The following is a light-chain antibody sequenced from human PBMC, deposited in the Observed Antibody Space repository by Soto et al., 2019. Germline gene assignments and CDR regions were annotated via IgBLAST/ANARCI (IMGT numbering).Light chain of an antibody. CDR2: AAS. CDR3: QQSYSTLT. V-gene: IGKV1-39*01. J-gene: IGKJ3*01. CDR1: QSISSY. Sequence: DIQMTQSPSSLSASVGDRVTITCRASQSISSYLNWYQQKPGKAPKRLIYAASSLQSGVPSRFSGSGSGTDFTLTISSLQPEDFATYYCQQSYSTLTFGPGTKVDI.